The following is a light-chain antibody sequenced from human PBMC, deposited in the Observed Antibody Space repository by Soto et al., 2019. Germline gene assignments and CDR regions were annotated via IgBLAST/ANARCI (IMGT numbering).Light chain of an antibody. CDR3: SSYTTASRV. J-gene: IGLJ1*01. V-gene: IGLV2-14*01. CDR2: EFS. Sequence: QSALTQPASVSGSPGQSITISCTGTSSDVGGYNYVSWYQQHTGKAPKLMIYEFSNRPSGVSNRFSGSKSGNTASLTISGLQAEDEADYYCSSYTTASRVFGTGTKVTVL. CDR1: SSDVGGYNY.